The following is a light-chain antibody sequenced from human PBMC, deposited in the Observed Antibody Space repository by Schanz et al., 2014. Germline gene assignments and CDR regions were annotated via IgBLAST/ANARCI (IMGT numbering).Light chain of an antibody. CDR1: SSDVGGYNY. J-gene: IGLJ3*02. Sequence: QSALTQPASVSGSPGQSITISCTGTSSDVGGYNYVSWYQHHPGKAPKLMIYDVSNRPSGVSNRFSGSKSGNTASLTISGLQAEDEPDYYCSSYTSSSTQVFGGGTKVTVL. CDR3: SSYTSSSTQV. V-gene: IGLV2-14*03. CDR2: DVS.